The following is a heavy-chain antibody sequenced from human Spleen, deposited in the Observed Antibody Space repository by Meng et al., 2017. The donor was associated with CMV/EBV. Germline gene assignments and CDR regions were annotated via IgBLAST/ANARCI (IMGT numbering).Heavy chain of an antibody. J-gene: IGHJ5*02. Sequence: ASVKVSCKASGYTFTSYGISWVRQAPGQGLEWMGWISAYNGNTNYAQKLQGRVTMTTDTSTSTAYMELRSLRSDDTAVYYCVKNVHLPGHTDWFDLWGQGTLVTVSS. V-gene: IGHV1-18*01. D-gene: IGHD4-17*01. CDR3: VKNVHLPGHTDWFDL. CDR2: ISAYNGNT. CDR1: GYTFTSYG.